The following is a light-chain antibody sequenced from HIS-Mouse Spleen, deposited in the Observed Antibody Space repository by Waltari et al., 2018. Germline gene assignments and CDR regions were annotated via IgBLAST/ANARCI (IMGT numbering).Light chain of an antibody. J-gene: IGLJ2*01. CDR3: SSYTSSSTVV. Sequence: QSALTQPASVSGSPGTSITISCTGTSSGVGGYNYVCWYQQHPGKSPKLMIYEVSNRPSGVSNRFSGSKSGNTASLTISGLQAEDEADYYCSSYTSSSTVVFGGGTKLTVL. V-gene: IGLV2-14*01. CDR1: SSGVGGYNY. CDR2: EVS.